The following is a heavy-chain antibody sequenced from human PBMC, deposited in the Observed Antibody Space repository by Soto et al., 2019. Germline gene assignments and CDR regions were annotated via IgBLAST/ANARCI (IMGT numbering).Heavy chain of an antibody. CDR2: IKQDGSKK. CDR3: ARAKLLRLGELSSYFDY. J-gene: IGHJ4*02. Sequence: HPGGSLRLSCAASGFTFSSYWMSWVRQAPGKGLEWVANIKQDGSKKYYVDSVKGRFTISRDNAKNSLYLQMNSLRAEDTAVYYCARAKLLRLGELSSYFDYWGQGTLVPSPQ. CDR1: GFTFSSYW. D-gene: IGHD3-16*02. V-gene: IGHV3-7*04.